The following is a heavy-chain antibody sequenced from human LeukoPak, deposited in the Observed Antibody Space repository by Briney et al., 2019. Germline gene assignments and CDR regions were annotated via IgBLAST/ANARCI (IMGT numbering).Heavy chain of an antibody. Sequence: PSETLSLTCAVYGGSFSGYYWSWIRQSPGKGLEWIGEINHNENNNSNPSLKSRVTISVDTSKNQFSLKLISVTAADTAVYYCARDRPRYDYVWGSYRYRVDAFDIWGQGTMVTVSS. J-gene: IGHJ3*02. D-gene: IGHD3-16*02. CDR3: ARDRPRYDYVWGSYRYRVDAFDI. CDR1: GGSFSGYY. V-gene: IGHV4-34*01. CDR2: INHNENN.